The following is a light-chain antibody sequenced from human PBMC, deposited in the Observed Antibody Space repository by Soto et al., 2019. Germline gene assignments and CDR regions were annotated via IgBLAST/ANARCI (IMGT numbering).Light chain of an antibody. CDR3: KHYRASPPFA. V-gene: IGKV3-20*01. Sequence: EIVLTQSPGTLSLSPGESATLSCRASQSINNNYLAWYQQKPGQAPRLLIYAASSRATGIPDRFSGSGSGTDFTLPVSRLEPEDFAVYYCKHYRASPPFAFGQGNKLEIK. CDR1: QSINNNY. CDR2: AAS. J-gene: IGKJ2*01.